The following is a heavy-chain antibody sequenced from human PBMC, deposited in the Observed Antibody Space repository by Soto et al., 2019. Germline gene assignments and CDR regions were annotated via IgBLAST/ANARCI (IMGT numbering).Heavy chain of an antibody. CDR3: ARGRSVDYYGSGSCPLSGYYYYMDV. D-gene: IGHD3-10*01. J-gene: IGHJ6*03. CDR1: GYTFTSYD. Sequence: ASVKVSCKASGYTFTSYDINWVRQATGQGLEWMGWMNPNSGNTGYAQKFQGRVTMTRNTSISTAYMELSSLRSEDTAVYYCARGRSVDYYGSGSCPLSGYYYYMDVWGKGTTVTVS. V-gene: IGHV1-8*01. CDR2: MNPNSGNT.